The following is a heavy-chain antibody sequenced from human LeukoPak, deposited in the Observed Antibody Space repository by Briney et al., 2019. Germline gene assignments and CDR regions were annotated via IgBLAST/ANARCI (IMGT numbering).Heavy chain of an antibody. J-gene: IGHJ5*02. CDR1: GFTFSSYA. CDR2: ISGSGGST. D-gene: IGHD6-13*01. Sequence: PGGSLRLSCAASGFTFSSYAMSWVHQAPGKGLEWVSAISGSGGSTYYADSVKGRFTISRDNSKNTLYLQMNSLRAEDTAVYYCAKGPSSSWSNWFDPWGQGTLVTVSS. V-gene: IGHV3-23*01. CDR3: AKGPSSSWSNWFDP.